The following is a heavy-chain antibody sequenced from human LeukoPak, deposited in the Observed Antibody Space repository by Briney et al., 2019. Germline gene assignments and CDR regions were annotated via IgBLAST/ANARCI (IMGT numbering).Heavy chain of an antibody. CDR2: IIPIFGTA. V-gene: IGHV1-69*05. Sequence: ASVKVCCKASGGTFSSSAISWVRPAPGQGLAWMRGIIPIFGTANYAQKFQGRVTITTDKSTSTAYMELCSLRSDDTAVYYCARGSRNSGSLNFDYWGQGTLVTVSS. CDR3: ARGSRNSGSLNFDY. J-gene: IGHJ4*02. CDR1: GGTFSSSA. D-gene: IGHD1-26*01.